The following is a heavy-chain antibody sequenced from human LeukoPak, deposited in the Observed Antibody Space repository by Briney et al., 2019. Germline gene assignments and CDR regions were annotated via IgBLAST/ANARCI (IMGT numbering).Heavy chain of an antibody. Sequence: SETLSLTCTVSGGSISSGSYYWSWIRQPAGKGLEWIGRIYTSGSTNYNPSLKSRVTISVDTSKNQFSLKLSSVTAADTAVYYCARVPYGQPSPRRGAFDIWGQGTMVTVSS. CDR3: ARVPYGQPSPRRGAFDI. CDR1: GGSISSGSYY. V-gene: IGHV4-61*02. D-gene: IGHD3-10*01. CDR2: IYTSGST. J-gene: IGHJ3*02.